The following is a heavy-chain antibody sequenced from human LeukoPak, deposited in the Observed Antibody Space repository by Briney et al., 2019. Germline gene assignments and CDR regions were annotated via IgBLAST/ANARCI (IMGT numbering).Heavy chain of an antibody. CDR1: GVIFSDYG. V-gene: IGHV3-33*01. CDR2: TRFDGSIK. D-gene: IGHD1-1*01. CDR3: ARWGGTRQYYFDY. Sequence: GGSLRLSCAVSGVIFSDYGFHWVRQAPGKGLEWVAVTRFDGSIKQYADSVKGRFTISRDDSKNTLYLQMNFLKPEDTAVYYCARWGGTRQYYFDYWGQGTLVTVSS. J-gene: IGHJ4*02.